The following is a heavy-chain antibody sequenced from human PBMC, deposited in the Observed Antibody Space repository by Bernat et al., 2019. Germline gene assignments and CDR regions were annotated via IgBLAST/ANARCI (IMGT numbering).Heavy chain of an antibody. CDR1: GGTFSSYA. J-gene: IGHJ4*02. V-gene: IGHV1-69*01. Sequence: QVQLVQSGAEVKKPGSSVKVSCKASGGTFSSYAINWVRQAPGQGLEWMGGIIPIFGTANYAQKFQGRVTITADESTSTAYMELSSLRSDDTAVYYFARADGDPVSAYFDYWGQGTLVTVSS. CDR2: IIPIFGTA. CDR3: ARADGDPVSAYFDY. D-gene: IGHD4-17*01.